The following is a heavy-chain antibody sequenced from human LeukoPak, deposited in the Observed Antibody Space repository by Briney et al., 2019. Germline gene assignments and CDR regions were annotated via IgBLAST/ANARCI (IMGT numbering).Heavy chain of an antibody. J-gene: IGHJ5*02. CDR2: MYSGGSR. V-gene: IGHV3-53*01. CDR3: ARSLYYDIFMDSNWFDP. Sequence: GGTLRLSCAASGFTVSSKFMSWVRQAPGKGLEWVSVMYSGGSRYYADSVRGRFTISRDNSKNTLYLQMNSLRAEDTAVYYCARSLYYDIFMDSNWFDPWGQGTLVTVSS. D-gene: IGHD3-9*01. CDR1: GFTVSSKF.